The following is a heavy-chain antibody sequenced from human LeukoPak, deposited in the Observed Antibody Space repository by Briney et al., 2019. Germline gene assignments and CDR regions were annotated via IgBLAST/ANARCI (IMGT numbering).Heavy chain of an antibody. Sequence: PGGSLRLSCAASGFTFSSYAMSWVRQAPGKGLEWVSAISGSGGSTYYADSVKGRFTISRDNSKNTLYLQMNSLRAEDTAVYYCAKDPLRKYCYDSSGYSTFDYWGQGTLVTVSS. D-gene: IGHD3-22*01. J-gene: IGHJ4*02. CDR3: AKDPLRKYCYDSSGYSTFDY. CDR2: ISGSGGST. CDR1: GFTFSSYA. V-gene: IGHV3-23*01.